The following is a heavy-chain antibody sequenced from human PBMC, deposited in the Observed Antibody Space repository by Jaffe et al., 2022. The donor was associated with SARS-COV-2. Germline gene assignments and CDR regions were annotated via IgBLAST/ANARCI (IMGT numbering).Heavy chain of an antibody. CDR2: IYHSGST. V-gene: IGHV4-4*02. J-gene: IGHJ4*02. CDR1: GGSISSSNW. Sequence: QVQLQESGPGLVKPSGTLSLTCAVSGGSISSSNWWSWVRQPPGKGLEWIGEIYHSGSTNYNPSLKSRVTISVDKSKNQFSLKLSSVTAADTAVYYCARAHRDIMYSSSWYAPYYFDYWGQGTLVTVSS. CDR3: ARAHRDIMYSSSWYAPYYFDY. D-gene: IGHD6-13*01.